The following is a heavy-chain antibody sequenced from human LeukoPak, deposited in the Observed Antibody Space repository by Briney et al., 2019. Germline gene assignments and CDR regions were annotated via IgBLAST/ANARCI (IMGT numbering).Heavy chain of an antibody. CDR3: ARILAASAPWDY. CDR2: INPSGGST. D-gene: IGHD6-13*01. CDR1: GYTFTTYY. Sequence: ASVKVSCMASGYTFTTYYLHWVRQAPGQGLEWMGLINPSGGSTSYAQKFQGRVTMTRDTSTSTVYMELSSLRSEDTAVYYCARILAASAPWDYWGQGTLVTVSS. V-gene: IGHV1-46*01. J-gene: IGHJ4*02.